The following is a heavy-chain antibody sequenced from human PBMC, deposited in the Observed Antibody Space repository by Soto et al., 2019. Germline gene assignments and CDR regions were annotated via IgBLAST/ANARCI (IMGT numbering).Heavy chain of an antibody. J-gene: IGHJ4*02. CDR1: GGSFSGYY. D-gene: IGHD1-26*01. Sequence: PSETLSLTCAVYGGSFSGYYWSWIRQPPGKGLEWIGEINHSGSTNYNPSRKSRVTISVDTSKNQFSLKLSSVTAADTAVYYCARGSSGSLLRVWGQGTLVTVSS. CDR3: ARGSSGSLLRV. CDR2: INHSGST. V-gene: IGHV4-34*01.